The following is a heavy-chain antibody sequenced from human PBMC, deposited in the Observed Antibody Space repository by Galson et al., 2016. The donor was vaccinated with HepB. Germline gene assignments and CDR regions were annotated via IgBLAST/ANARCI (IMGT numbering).Heavy chain of an antibody. CDR2: ISRSGDST. CDR1: GFTFRNYG. D-gene: IGHD2-2*01. Sequence: SLRLSCAAPGFTFRNYGITWVRQAPGKGLEVVSSISRSGDSTDYADSVKGRFTISRDKSKNTLSLQMNSLTADDTAIYYCVQGSTAPAVWGKGTTVTVSS. V-gene: IGHV3-23*01. CDR3: VQGSTAPAV. J-gene: IGHJ6*04.